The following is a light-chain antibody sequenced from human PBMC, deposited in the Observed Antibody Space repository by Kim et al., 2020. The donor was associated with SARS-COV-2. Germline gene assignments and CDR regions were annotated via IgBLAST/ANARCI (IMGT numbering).Light chain of an antibody. CDR3: QQRTNWPPLS. CDR1: QHISRY. Sequence: CPGERATLSCRAGQHISRYLAWYQQEPGQAPRLLIYDASNRATGIPGRFSGSESGTEFTLTISRLEPEDFAVYYCQQRTNWPPLSFGGGTKVDIK. CDR2: DAS. J-gene: IGKJ4*01. V-gene: IGKV3-11*01.